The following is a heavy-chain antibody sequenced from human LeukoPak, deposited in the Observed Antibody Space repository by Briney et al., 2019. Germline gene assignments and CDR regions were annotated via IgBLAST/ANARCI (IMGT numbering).Heavy chain of an antibody. CDR1: GYTFTSYY. CDR2: INPSGGST. CDR3: ARAPGARHAFDI. D-gene: IGHD4/OR15-4a*01. Sequence: ASVKVSCKASGYTFTSYYMHWVRQAPGQGLEWMGIINPSGGSTSYAQKFQGRVTMTRDTSTSTVYMGLSSLRSEDTAVYYCARAPGARHAFDIWGQGTMVTVSS. J-gene: IGHJ3*02. V-gene: IGHV1-46*01.